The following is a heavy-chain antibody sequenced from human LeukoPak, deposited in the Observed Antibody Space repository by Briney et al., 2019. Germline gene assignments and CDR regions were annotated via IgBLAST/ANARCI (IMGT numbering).Heavy chain of an antibody. CDR3: AKSPRGGWEPRPHYFDY. Sequence: GGSLRLSCAASGFTVSSNYMSWVRQAPGKGLEWVSYISSSSSTIYYADSVKGRFTISRDNAKNSLYLQMNSLRAEDTAVYYCAKSPRGGWEPRPHYFDYWGQGTLVTVSS. CDR1: GFTVSSNY. V-gene: IGHV3-48*04. D-gene: IGHD1-26*01. CDR2: ISSSSSTI. J-gene: IGHJ4*02.